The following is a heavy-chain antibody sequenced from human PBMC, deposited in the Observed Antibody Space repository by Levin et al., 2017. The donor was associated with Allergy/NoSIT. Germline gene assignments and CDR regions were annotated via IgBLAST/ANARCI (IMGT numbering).Heavy chain of an antibody. J-gene: IGHJ4*02. D-gene: IGHD2-21*02. Sequence: PGGSLRLSCAASGFTFSSYGMHWVRQAPGKGLEWVAVIWYDGSNKYYADSVKGRFTISRDNSKNTLYLQMNSLRAEDTAVYYCARDAGGDGDCPHYWGQGTLVTVSS. V-gene: IGHV3-33*01. CDR2: IWYDGSNK. CDR1: GFTFSSYG. CDR3: ARDAGGDGDCPHY.